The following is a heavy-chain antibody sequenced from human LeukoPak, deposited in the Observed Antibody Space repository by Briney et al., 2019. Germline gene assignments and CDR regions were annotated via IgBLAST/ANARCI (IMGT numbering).Heavy chain of an antibody. J-gene: IGHJ6*02. CDR2: IWYDGDNK. Sequence: PGGSLRLSCAASGFTFSTYGMHWVRQAPGKGLEWVSAIWYDGDNKYYADSVRGRFTISRDNSKNTLYLQMNSLRAEDTAVYYCAREIGGYCSGGTCYSPYNYGMDVWGQGITVTVSS. CDR3: AREIGGYCSGGTCYSPYNYGMDV. D-gene: IGHD2-15*01. CDR1: GFTFSTYG. V-gene: IGHV3-33*01.